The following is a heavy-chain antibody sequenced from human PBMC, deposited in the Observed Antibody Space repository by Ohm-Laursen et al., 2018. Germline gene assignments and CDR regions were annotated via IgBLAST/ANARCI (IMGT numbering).Heavy chain of an antibody. Sequence: SLRLSCTASGFTVSSNYMSWVRQAPGKGLEWVSVIYSGGSTYYADSVKGRFTISRDNAKNSLYLQMNSLRAEDTAVYYCARLSSGWSYWGQGTLVTVSS. CDR1: GFTVSSNY. V-gene: IGHV3-53*01. CDR2: IYSGGST. D-gene: IGHD6-19*01. J-gene: IGHJ4*02. CDR3: ARLSSGWSY.